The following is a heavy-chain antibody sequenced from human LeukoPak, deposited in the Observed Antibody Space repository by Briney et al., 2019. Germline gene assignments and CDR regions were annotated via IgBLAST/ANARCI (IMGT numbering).Heavy chain of an antibody. CDR2: IWFDGSNK. J-gene: IGHJ6*02. D-gene: IGHD1-14*01. Sequence: GGSLRLSCAASGFTFSSYGMHWVRQAPGKGLEWVAVIWFDGSNKYYGDSVKGRFTIARDNSKNTLYLQMNSLRAEDTAVYFCARDPTGAPPHYYFAMDVWGQGTTVTVSS. CDR3: ARDPTGAPPHYYFAMDV. V-gene: IGHV3-33*01. CDR1: GFTFSSYG.